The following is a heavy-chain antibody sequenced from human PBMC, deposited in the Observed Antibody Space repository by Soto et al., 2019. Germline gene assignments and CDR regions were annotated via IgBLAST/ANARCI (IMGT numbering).Heavy chain of an antibody. CDR1: GFSLRTTGVG. CDR3: AHTWGLPFDY. CDR2: IYWNDDK. J-gene: IGHJ4*02. D-gene: IGHD3-16*01. Sequence: QITLKESGPTLVEPTQTLTLTCTYSGFSLRTTGVGVGWIRQPPGKALEWLGIIYWNDDKRYRPALKNRFTLTRDISKSQVVLTMTNMDPVDTATYFCAHTWGLPFDYWGQGTLVIVSS. V-gene: IGHV2-5*01.